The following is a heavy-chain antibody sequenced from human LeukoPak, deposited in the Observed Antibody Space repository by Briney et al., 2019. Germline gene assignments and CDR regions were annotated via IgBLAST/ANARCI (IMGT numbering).Heavy chain of an antibody. CDR1: GGSISSYY. Sequence: SETLSLTCTVSGGSISSYYWSWIRQPPGKGLEWIGYIYYSGSTNYNPSLKSRVTISVDTSKNQFALKLSSVTAADTAVYYCARGHYYDSSGLPFDYWGQGTLVTVSS. V-gene: IGHV4-59*01. CDR2: IYYSGST. D-gene: IGHD3-22*01. J-gene: IGHJ4*02. CDR3: ARGHYYDSSGLPFDY.